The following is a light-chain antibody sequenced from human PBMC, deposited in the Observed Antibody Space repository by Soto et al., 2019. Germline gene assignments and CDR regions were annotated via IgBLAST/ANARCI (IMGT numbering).Light chain of an antibody. CDR1: SSDVGGYNY. V-gene: IGLV2-14*03. CDR3: ASYTSTSNLV. CDR2: DVT. J-gene: IGLJ2*01. Sequence: QSVLTQPASVSGSPGQSITISCTAPSSDVGGYNYVSWYQHHPGKAPKLLIYDVTNRPSGVSDRFSGSISANTASLTISGLQSEDESYYYCASYTSTSNLVFCGGTKLTVL.